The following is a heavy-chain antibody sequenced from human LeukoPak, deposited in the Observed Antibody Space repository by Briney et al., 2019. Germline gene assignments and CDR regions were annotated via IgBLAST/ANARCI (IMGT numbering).Heavy chain of an antibody. Sequence: GGSLRLSCAASGFAFRTYWMHWVRQAPGKGLVWVSRINGDGSSTNYADSVRGRFTISRDNAKNTLFLQMSSLRVEDTAEYYCARDTSYGMDVWGQGTTVTVSS. CDR1: GFAFRTYW. J-gene: IGHJ6*02. CDR2: INGDGSST. V-gene: IGHV3-74*01. CDR3: ARDTSYGMDV. D-gene: IGHD3-16*01.